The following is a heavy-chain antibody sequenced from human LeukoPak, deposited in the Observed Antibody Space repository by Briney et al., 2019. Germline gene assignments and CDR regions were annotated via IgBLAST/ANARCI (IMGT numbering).Heavy chain of an antibody. CDR2: TRDKANKYTT. J-gene: IGHJ4*02. CDR1: GFTFSDHY. Sequence: PGGSLRLSCAASGFTFSDHYMDWVRQAPGKGLEWVGRTRDKANKYTTEYAASVKGRFTISRDDSKNSLYLEINSLKTEDTAVYYCARPLRNSGYFGDWGQGTLVSVSS. D-gene: IGHD1-14*01. CDR3: ARPLRNSGYFGD. V-gene: IGHV3-72*01.